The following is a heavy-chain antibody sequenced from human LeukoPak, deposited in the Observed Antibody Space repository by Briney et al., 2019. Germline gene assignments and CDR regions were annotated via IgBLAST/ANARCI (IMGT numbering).Heavy chain of an antibody. CDR3: AKDNPKGRTGFDY. CDR2: ISSSGGST. CDR1: GFTFSSYA. Sequence: GGSLRLSCAASGFTFSSYAMSWVRQAPGKGLEWVSTISSSGGSTFYADSVKGRFTISRDNSKNTLYLQMNSLRAEDTAVYYCAKDNPKGRTGFDYWGQGTLVTVSS. V-gene: IGHV3-23*01. D-gene: IGHD1-14*01. J-gene: IGHJ4*02.